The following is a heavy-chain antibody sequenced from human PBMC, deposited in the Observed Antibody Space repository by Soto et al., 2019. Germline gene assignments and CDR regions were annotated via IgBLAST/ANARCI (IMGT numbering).Heavy chain of an antibody. J-gene: IGHJ4*02. V-gene: IGHV4-59*12. Sequence: SETLSLTCTVSGGSISSYYWSWIRQPPGKGLEWIGYIYHSGSPYYNPSLKSRVTISVDRSKNQFSLKLSSVTAADTAAYYCARVPDYWGQGTLVTVSS. CDR3: ARVPDY. CDR1: GGSISSYY. CDR2: IYHSGSP.